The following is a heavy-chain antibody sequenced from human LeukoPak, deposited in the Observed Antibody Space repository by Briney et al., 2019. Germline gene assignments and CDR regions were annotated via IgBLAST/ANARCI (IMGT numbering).Heavy chain of an antibody. CDR2: INYSGST. Sequence: PSETLSLTCSVSGYSIRNGYQWGWIRQPPGKGLEWMGSINYSGSTYYNPSLKSRITISVDTSKNQFSLKLSSVTAADTAVYYCASLRERSYYARGFDYWGQGTLVTVSS. D-gene: IGHD1-26*01. J-gene: IGHJ4*02. CDR3: ASLRERSYYARGFDY. CDR1: GYSIRNGYQ. V-gene: IGHV4-38-2*01.